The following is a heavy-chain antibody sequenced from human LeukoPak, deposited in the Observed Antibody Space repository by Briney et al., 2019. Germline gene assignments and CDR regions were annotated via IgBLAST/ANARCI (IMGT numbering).Heavy chain of an antibody. CDR3: ARGPSSPGDAFDI. J-gene: IGHJ3*02. V-gene: IGHV1-2*02. CDR1: GYTFTVYY. Sequence: ASVTVSFKASGYTFTVYYMHWVRQAPGQGLEWMGWINPNSGGTNYAQKFQGRVTMTRDTSISTAYMELSSLRSEDTAVYYCARGPSSPGDAFDIWGQGTMVTVSS. CDR2: INPNSGGT.